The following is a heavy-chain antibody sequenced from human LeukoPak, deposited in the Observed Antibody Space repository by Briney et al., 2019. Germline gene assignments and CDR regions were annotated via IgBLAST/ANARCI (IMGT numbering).Heavy chain of an antibody. Sequence: SETLSLTCTVSGGSISSSSYYWGWIRQPPGKGLEWIGSIYYSGSTYYNPSLKSQVTISADTSKNQFSLELSSVTAADTAVYYCAKGKRYCSGGSCYDAFDIWGQGTMVTVSS. J-gene: IGHJ3*02. V-gene: IGHV4-39*07. CDR2: IYYSGST. D-gene: IGHD2-15*01. CDR3: AKGKRYCSGGSCYDAFDI. CDR1: GGSISSSSYY.